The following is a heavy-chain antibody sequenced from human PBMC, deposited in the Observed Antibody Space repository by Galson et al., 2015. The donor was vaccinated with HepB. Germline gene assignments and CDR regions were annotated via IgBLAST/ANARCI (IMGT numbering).Heavy chain of an antibody. J-gene: IGHJ4*02. CDR3: AREYSSGWKDYFDY. CDR2: ISWDGGST. CDR1: GFTFDDYT. Sequence: SLRLSCAASGFTFDDYTMHWVRQAPGKGLEWVSLISWDGGSTYYADSVKGRFTISRDNSKNSLYLQMNSLRTEDTALYYCAREYSSGWKDYFDYWGQGTLVTVSS. V-gene: IGHV3-43*01. D-gene: IGHD6-19*01.